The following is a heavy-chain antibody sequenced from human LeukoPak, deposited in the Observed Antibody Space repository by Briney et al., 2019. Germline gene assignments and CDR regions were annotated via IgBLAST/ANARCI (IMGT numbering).Heavy chain of an antibody. J-gene: IGHJ4*02. CDR1: GFTFSSYS. Sequence: GGSLRLSCAASGFTFSSYSMNWVRQAPGKGLEWVSSISSSSSYIYYADSVKGRFTISRDNAKNSLYLQMNSLRAENTAVYYCARDLSMVRGVIKKPLYYFDYWGQGTLVTVSS. V-gene: IGHV3-21*01. D-gene: IGHD3-10*01. CDR2: ISSSSSYI. CDR3: ARDLSMVRGVIKKPLYYFDY.